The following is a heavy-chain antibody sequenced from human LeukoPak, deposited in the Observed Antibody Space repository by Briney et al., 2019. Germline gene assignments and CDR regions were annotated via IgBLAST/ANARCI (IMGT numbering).Heavy chain of an antibody. Sequence: SETLSLTCAVYGGSFSGYYWGWIRQPPGKGLEWIGSIYYSGSTYYNPSLKSRVTISVDTSKNQFSLKLSSVTAADTAVYYCARISSLLNWGGRLYYFDYWGQGTLVTVSS. D-gene: IGHD7-27*01. CDR1: GGSFSGYY. CDR3: ARISSLLNWGGRLYYFDY. J-gene: IGHJ4*02. CDR2: IYYSGST. V-gene: IGHV4-34*01.